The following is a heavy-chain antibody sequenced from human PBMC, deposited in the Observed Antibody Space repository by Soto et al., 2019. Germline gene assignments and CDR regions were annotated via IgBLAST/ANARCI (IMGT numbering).Heavy chain of an antibody. D-gene: IGHD6-19*01. CDR2: ISAYNGNT. CDR1: GYTFTSYG. J-gene: IGHJ6*02. V-gene: IGHV1-18*01. Sequence: GASVKVSCNASGYTFTSYGISWVRQAPGQGLEWMGWISAYNGNTNYAHKLQGRVTMTKDTSTSTAYMELSSLRSDDTAVYSCAREGIAVAGSGGTVYYGMDVWG. CDR3: AREGIAVAGSGGTVYYGMDV.